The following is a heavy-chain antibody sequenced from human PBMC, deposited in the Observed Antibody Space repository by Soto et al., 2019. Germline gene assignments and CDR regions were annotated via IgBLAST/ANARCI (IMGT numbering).Heavy chain of an antibody. D-gene: IGHD6-19*01. CDR2: INHSGST. CDR1: GGSFSGYY. CDR3: ARGPQRGSSGWFSLDY. Sequence: SETLSLTCAVYGGSFSGYYWSWIRQPPGKGLEWIGEINHSGSTNYNPSLKSRVTISVDTSKNQLSLKLSSVTAADTAVYYCARGPQRGSSGWFSLDYWGQGTLVTVSS. J-gene: IGHJ4*02. V-gene: IGHV4-34*01.